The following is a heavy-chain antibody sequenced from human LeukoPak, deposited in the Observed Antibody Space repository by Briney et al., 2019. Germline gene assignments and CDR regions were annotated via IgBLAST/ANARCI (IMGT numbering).Heavy chain of an antibody. CDR1: GYIFTSYG. J-gene: IGHJ6*03. CDR2: INAGNGNT. D-gene: IGHD3-3*01. V-gene: IGHV1-3*03. Sequence: GASVKVSCKASGYIFTSYGISWVRQAPGQRLEWMGWINAGNGNTKYSQEFQDRVTITRDTSASTAYMELSSLRSEDMAVYYCARARYETRIWPKSRYDYYHYMDVWGKGTTVTVSS. CDR3: ARARYETRIWPKSRYDYYHYMDV.